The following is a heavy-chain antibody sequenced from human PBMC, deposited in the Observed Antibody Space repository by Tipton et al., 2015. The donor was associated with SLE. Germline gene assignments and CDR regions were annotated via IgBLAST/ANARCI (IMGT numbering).Heavy chain of an antibody. CDR1: GGSISSGGYY. CDR2: IYYSGST. CDR3: ARSTIFGVVTNWFDP. D-gene: IGHD3-3*01. V-gene: IGHV4-31*03. J-gene: IGHJ5*02. Sequence: TLSLTCTVSGGSISSGGYYWSWIRQHPGQGLEWIGYIYYSGSTYYNPSLKSRVTISVDTSKNQFSLKLSSVTAADTAVYYCARSTIFGVVTNWFDPWGQGTLVTVSS.